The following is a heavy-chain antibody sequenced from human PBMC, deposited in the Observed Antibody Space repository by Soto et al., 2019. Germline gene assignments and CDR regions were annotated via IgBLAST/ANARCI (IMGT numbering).Heavy chain of an antibody. V-gene: IGHV3-48*02. CDR2: ISSSSSTI. D-gene: IGHD3-3*01. CDR1: GFTFSSYS. J-gene: IGHJ4*02. CDR3: ARYYDFWSGYYTVY. Sequence: EVQLVESGGGLVQPGGSLRLSCAASGFTFSSYSMNWVSQAPGKGLEWVSYISSSSSTIYYADSVKGRFTISRDNAKNSLYLQMNSLRDEDTAVYYCARYYDFWSGYYTVYWGQGTLVTVSS.